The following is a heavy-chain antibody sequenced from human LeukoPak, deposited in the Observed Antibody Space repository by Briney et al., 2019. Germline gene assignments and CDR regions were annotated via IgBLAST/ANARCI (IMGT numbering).Heavy chain of an antibody. J-gene: IGHJ4*02. D-gene: IGHD7-27*01. CDR3: TNGWGNRYFDY. CDR2: IVVGSGST. Sequence: SSVTVSCKASGFTFTSSAVQWVRQARGQRLEWIGWIVVGSGSTNYAQKFQERVTITRDMSTSTAYMELSSLRSEDTAVYYCTNGWGNRYFDYWGQGTLVTVSS. V-gene: IGHV1-58*01. CDR1: GFTFTSSA.